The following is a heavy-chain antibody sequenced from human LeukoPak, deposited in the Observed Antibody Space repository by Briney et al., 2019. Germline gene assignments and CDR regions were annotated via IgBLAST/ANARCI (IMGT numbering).Heavy chain of an antibody. CDR1: GDSISRTNYH. V-gene: IGHV4-39*07. J-gene: IGHJ4*02. Sequence: SETLSLTCTVSGDSISRTNYHWVWIRQPPGKGLEWIGSISYSGSTYYNPSLRSRVTISADTSKNQFSLKLKSVSPEDTAVYYCARDVIVGAPGADYWGQGTLVTVSS. D-gene: IGHD1-26*01. CDR3: ARDVIVGAPGADY. CDR2: ISYSGST.